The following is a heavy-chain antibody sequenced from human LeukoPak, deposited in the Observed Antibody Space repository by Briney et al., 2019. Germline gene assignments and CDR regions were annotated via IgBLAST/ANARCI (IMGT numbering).Heavy chain of an antibody. J-gene: IGHJ4*02. D-gene: IGHD4-17*01. V-gene: IGHV3-53*05. CDR3: ARDDYGDYVDY. CDR1: GLIISREF. CDR2: IYSDGNT. Sequence: GGSLRLSCAASGLIISREFMSWVRQAPGQGLEWVAIIYSDGNTVYAESVKGRFTISRDTSKNRLFLQMNSLRAEDTAVYYCARDDYGDYVDYWGQGTLVTVSS.